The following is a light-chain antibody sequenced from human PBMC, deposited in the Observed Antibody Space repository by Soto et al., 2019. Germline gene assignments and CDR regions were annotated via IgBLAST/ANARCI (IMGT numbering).Light chain of an antibody. CDR2: GTS. Sequence: EIVLTQSPGTLSLSPGERATLSCRASQSVSSSYLAWYQHKPGQAPSLLIYGTSSRATGIPDRFSGSWSGTDFTLTMSSLEPEDFAVYYCQQYCSSHFTFGPATKVDIK. J-gene: IGKJ3*01. V-gene: IGKV3-20*01. CDR1: QSVSSSY. CDR3: QQYCSSHFT.